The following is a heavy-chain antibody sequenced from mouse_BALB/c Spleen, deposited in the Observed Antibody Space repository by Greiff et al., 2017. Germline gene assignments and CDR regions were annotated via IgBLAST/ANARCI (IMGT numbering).Heavy chain of an antibody. CDR3: AKRGLYRYFWYFDV. D-gene: IGHD2-14*01. CDR2: INPNNGGT. Sequence: DVQLQESGPELVKPGASVKIPCKASGYTFTDYNMDWVKQSHGKSLEWIGDINPNNGGTIYNQKFKGKATLTVDKSSSTAYMELRSLTSEDTAVYYCAKRGLYRYFWYFDVWGAGTTVTVSS. CDR1: GYTFTDYN. V-gene: IGHV1-18*01. J-gene: IGHJ1*01.